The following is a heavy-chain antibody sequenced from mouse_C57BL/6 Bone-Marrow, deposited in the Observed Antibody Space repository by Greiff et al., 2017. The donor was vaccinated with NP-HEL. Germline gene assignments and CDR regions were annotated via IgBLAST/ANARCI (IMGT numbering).Heavy chain of an antibody. CDR1: GYTFTSYW. D-gene: IGHD1-1*01. J-gene: IGHJ2*01. Sequence: QVQLQQPGAELVKPGASVKMSCKASGYTFTSYWITWVKQRPGQGLEWIGVIYPGSGSTNYNEKFKSKATLTVDKASSTAYMQLSSLTSEDSAVYYCILLHPHYSFDYWGQGTTLTVSS. V-gene: IGHV1-55*01. CDR2: IYPGSGST. CDR3: ILLHPHYSFDY.